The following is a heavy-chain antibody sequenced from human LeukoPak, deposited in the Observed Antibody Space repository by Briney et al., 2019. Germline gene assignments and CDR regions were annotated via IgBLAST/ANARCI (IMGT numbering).Heavy chain of an antibody. CDR3: ARGVAGPYCFDY. CDR2: IYYSGST. Sequence: PSETLSLTCTVSGGSISSYYWSWIRQPPGKGLEWIGYIYYSGSTNYNPSLKSRVTISVDTSKNQFSLKLSSVTAADTAVYYCARGVAGPYCFDYWGQGTLVTVSS. D-gene: IGHD6-19*01. CDR1: GGSISSYY. J-gene: IGHJ4*02. V-gene: IGHV4-59*01.